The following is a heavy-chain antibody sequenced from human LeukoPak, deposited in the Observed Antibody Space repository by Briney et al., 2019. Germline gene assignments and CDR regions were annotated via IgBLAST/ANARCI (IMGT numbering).Heavy chain of an antibody. J-gene: IGHJ4*02. CDR1: GFTFGIYA. CDR3: TRNLDYYGSGSYYNVPPDY. Sequence: GGSLRLSCAASGFTFGIYAMNWVRQAPGKGLEWVGFIRSKAYGGTTEYAASVKGRFTISRDDSKSIAYLQMNSLKTEDTAVYYCTRNLDYYGSGSYYNVPPDYWGQGTLVTVSS. CDR2: IRSKAYGGTT. V-gene: IGHV3-49*04. D-gene: IGHD3-10*01.